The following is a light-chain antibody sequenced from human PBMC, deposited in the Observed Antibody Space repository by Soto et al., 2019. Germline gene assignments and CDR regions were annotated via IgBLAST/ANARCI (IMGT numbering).Light chain of an antibody. CDR1: STDVGGYNY. CDR2: DVS. V-gene: IGLV2-11*01. Sequence: QSVLTQPRSVSGSPGQSVTISCTGTSTDVGGYNYVSWYQQHPGKVPKLMLSDVSKRPSGVPDRFSGSKSGNTASLTISGLQAEDEADYYCCSYACRDTLYVFGSGTKLTVL. CDR3: CSYACRDTLYV. J-gene: IGLJ1*01.